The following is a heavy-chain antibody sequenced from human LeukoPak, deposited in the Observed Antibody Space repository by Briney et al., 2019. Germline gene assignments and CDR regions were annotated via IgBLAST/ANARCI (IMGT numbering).Heavy chain of an antibody. CDR3: ARDMKGNLDY. Sequence: GGSLRLSCAASGFTFSDAWMAWVRQAPGKGLEWVANINQDGSTKQYVDSVRGRCTISRDNAKNSLYLQMNSLRAEDSGLYHCARDMKGNLDYWGQGTLVTVSS. CDR1: GFTFSDAW. CDR2: INQDGSTK. J-gene: IGHJ4*02. D-gene: IGHD3-16*01. V-gene: IGHV3-7*01.